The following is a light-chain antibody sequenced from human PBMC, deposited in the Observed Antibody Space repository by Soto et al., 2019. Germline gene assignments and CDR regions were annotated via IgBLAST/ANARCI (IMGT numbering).Light chain of an antibody. CDR3: QQYGGSLFT. Sequence: EIVLTQSPVTLSLFSGEKATLSWRASESVGRYVAWYQQKRGQAPRLLIYDASNRATGVPARFSGSGSGTDFTLTISRMEPEDFAVYYCQQYGGSLFTFGGGTKVDIK. CDR2: DAS. CDR1: ESVGRY. V-gene: IGKV3-20*01. J-gene: IGKJ4*01.